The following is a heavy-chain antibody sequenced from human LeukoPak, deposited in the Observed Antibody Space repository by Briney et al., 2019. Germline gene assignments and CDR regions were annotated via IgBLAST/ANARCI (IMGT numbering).Heavy chain of an antibody. J-gene: IGHJ6*02. V-gene: IGHV3-23*01. CDR2: ISGSGGST. CDR1: GFIFSNYA. CDR3: ARDGSQYCSGISCQSGYYYYGLDV. D-gene: IGHD2-2*01. Sequence: GGSLRLSCAASGFIFSNYAMSWVRQAPGKGLEWVSAISGSGGSTYYADSVKGRFTISRDNAKNSLYLQMNSLRAEDTAVYYCARDGSQYCSGISCQSGYYYYGLDVWGQGTTVTVSS.